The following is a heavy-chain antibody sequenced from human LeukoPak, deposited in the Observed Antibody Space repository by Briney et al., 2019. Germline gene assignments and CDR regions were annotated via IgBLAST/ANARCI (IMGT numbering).Heavy chain of an antibody. D-gene: IGHD6-25*01. CDR3: TTYAAGGSWFDP. CDR1: GFTFSNAW. CDR2: IKRNSDGGTA. Sequence: GGSLRLSCAASGFTFSNAWMTWVRQAPGKGLEWVVRIKRNSDGGTADYAAAVKGRFTMSRDDSENTLYLQMNSLKTEDTAVYYCTTYAAGGSWFDPWGQGTLVTVSS. J-gene: IGHJ5*02. V-gene: IGHV3-15*01.